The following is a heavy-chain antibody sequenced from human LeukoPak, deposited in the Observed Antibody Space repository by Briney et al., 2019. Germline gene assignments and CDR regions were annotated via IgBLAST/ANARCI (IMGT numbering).Heavy chain of an antibody. D-gene: IGHD2-2*01. Sequence: PSETLSLTCTVSGGSISSSSYYWGWIRQPPERGLEWIVSINYSGSTYHNPSLKSRVTISVDTSKNQFSLKVSSVTAADTAAYYCARHAEAGTTSCPLDYWGQGTLVTVSS. CDR3: ARHAEAGTTSCPLDY. CDR1: GGSISSSSYY. J-gene: IGHJ4*02. CDR2: INYSGST. V-gene: IGHV4-39*01.